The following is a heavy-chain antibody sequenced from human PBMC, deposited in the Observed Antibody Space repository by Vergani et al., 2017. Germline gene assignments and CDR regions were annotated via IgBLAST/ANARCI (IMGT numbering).Heavy chain of an antibody. V-gene: IGHV4-59*11. Sequence: QVQLQESGPGLVKSSATLSLTCSVSFDSIRNLYCNWIRQPPGKGLEWIGSIHYSENTNYNPSLKTRVTISVDTSKNQFSLTLTSVTAADTAVYYCASDTHSGQRADRGGQGILVTVTS. J-gene: IGHJ5*02. CDR3: ASDTHSGQRADR. CDR1: FDSIRNLY. D-gene: IGHD6-19*01. CDR2: IHYSENT.